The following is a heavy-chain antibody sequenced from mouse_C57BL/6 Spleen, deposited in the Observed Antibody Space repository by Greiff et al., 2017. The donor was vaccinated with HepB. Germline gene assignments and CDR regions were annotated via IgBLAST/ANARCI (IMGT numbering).Heavy chain of an antibody. D-gene: IGHD3-1*01. CDR3: ARSGGDYAMDY. CDR1: GYAFSSYW. V-gene: IGHV1-80*01. CDR2: IYPGDGDT. Sequence: VQLQQSGAELVKPGASVKISCKASGYAFSSYWMNWVKQRPGKGLEWIGQIYPGDGDTNYNGKFKGKATLTADKSSSTAYMQLSSLTSEDSVVYFCARSGGDYAMDYWGQGTSVTVSS. J-gene: IGHJ4*01.